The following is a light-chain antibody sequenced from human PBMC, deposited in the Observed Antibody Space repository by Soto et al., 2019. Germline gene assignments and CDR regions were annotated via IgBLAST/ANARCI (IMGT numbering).Light chain of an antibody. V-gene: IGKV1-5*03. J-gene: IGKJ1*01. CDR2: KAS. CDR3: QQYNSYLGT. CDR1: QSISSW. Sequence: DIQMTQSPSTLSASVGDRVTITCRASQSISSWLAWYQQKPGKAPKLLIYKASSLDSGVPSRFSGSGSGTEFTLTISSLQPDDFATYYCQQYNSYLGTFGQGTKVEIK.